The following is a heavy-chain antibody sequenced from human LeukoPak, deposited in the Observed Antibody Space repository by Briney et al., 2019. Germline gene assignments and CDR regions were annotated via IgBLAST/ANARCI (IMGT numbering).Heavy chain of an antibody. Sequence: GGSLRLSCAASGFTFENAWMSWVRQAPGKGLEWVANIKQDGSEKYYVDSVKGRFTISRDNAKNSLYLQMNSLRAEDTAVYYCARGSGWYYYWGQGTLVTVSS. CDR3: ARGSGWYYY. J-gene: IGHJ4*02. D-gene: IGHD6-19*01. CDR2: IKQDGSEK. CDR1: GFTFENAW. V-gene: IGHV3-7*04.